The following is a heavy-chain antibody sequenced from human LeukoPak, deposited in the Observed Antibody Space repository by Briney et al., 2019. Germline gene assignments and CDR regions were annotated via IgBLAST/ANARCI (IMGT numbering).Heavy chain of an antibody. V-gene: IGHV1-18*01. J-gene: IGHJ4*02. D-gene: IGHD6-13*01. CDR3: ARDLSSLIAAAGARTFDY. CDR1: GYTFTSYG. Sequence: ASVKVSCKASGYTFTSYGISWVRKAPGQGLEWMGWISAYNGNTNYAQKLQGRVTMTTDTSTSTAYMEPRSLRSDDTAVYYCARDLSSLIAAAGARTFDYWGQGTLVTASS. CDR2: ISAYNGNT.